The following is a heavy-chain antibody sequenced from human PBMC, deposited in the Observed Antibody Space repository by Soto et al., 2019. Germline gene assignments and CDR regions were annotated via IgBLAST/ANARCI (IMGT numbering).Heavy chain of an antibody. CDR2: IIPIFGTA. D-gene: IGHD3-3*01. V-gene: IGHV1-69*13. CDR1: GYTLTELS. CDR3: ARETRVGMIFGVVSIGYYGMDV. J-gene: IGHJ6*02. Sequence: ASVKVSCKVSGYTLTELSMHWVRQAPGKGLEWMGGIIPIFGTANYAQKFQGRVTITADESTSTAYMELSSLRAEETAVYYCARETRVGMIFGVVSIGYYGMDVWGQGTTGT.